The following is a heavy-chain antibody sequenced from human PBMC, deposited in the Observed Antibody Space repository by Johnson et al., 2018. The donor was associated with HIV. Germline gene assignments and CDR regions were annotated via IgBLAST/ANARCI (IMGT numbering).Heavy chain of an antibody. Sequence: VQLVESGGGVVQPGRSLRLSCAASGFTFSSYGMHWVRQAPGKGLEWVGRIKSKTDGGTTDYAAPVKGRFTISRDDSKNTLYLQMNSLKTEDTAVYYCTTGPMGAFDIWGQGTMVTVSS. V-gene: IGHV3-15*01. CDR1: GFTFSSYG. CDR3: TTGPMGAFDI. CDR2: IKSKTDGGTT. D-gene: IGHD3-16*01. J-gene: IGHJ3*02.